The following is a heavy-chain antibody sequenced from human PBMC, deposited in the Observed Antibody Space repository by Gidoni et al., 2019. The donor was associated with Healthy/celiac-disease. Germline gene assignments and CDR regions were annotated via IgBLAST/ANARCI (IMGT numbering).Heavy chain of an antibody. Sequence: QVQLVESGGGVVQPGRSLRLSCAASGFTFSSYAMHWVRQAPGKGLEWVAVISYDGSNKYYADSVKGRFTISRDNSKNTLYLQMNSLRAEDTAVYYCARGEGFDPWGQGTLVTVSS. CDR1: GFTFSSYA. CDR2: ISYDGSNK. CDR3: ARGEGFDP. V-gene: IGHV3-30*04. J-gene: IGHJ5*02.